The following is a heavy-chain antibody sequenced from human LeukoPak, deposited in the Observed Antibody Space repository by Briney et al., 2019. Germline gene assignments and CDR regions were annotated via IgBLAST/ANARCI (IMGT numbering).Heavy chain of an antibody. V-gene: IGHV3-30*03. J-gene: IGHJ4*02. D-gene: IGHD6-13*01. CDR2: ISYDGSNK. CDR3: ARSKQADDY. CDR1: GFTFSSYG. Sequence: GRSLRLSCAASGFTFSSYGMHWVRQAPGKGLEWVAVISYDGSNKYYADSVKGRFTISRDNSKDTLYLQMDSLRAEDTAVYYCARSKQADDYWGQGTLVTVSS.